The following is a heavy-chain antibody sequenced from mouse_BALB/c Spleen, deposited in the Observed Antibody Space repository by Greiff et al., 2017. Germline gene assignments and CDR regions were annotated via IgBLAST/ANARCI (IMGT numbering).Heavy chain of an antibody. Sequence: VQLQQPGAELVKPGASVKLSCKASGYTFTSYWMHWVKQRPGQGLEWIGEIDPSDSYTNYNQKFKGKATLTVDKSSSTAYMQLSSLTSEDSAVYYCALTEGDWYFDVWGAGTTVTVSS. J-gene: IGHJ1*01. CDR2: IDPSDSYT. CDR1: GYTFTSYW. CDR3: ALTEGDWYFDV. D-gene: IGHD4-1*01. V-gene: IGHV1-69*02.